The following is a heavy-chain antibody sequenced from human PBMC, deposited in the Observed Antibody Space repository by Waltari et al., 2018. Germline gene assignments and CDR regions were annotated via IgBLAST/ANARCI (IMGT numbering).Heavy chain of an antibody. V-gene: IGHV4-59*11. CDR1: GGSISSHY. CDR3: ARDRSPSMVRGVIIHAFDI. J-gene: IGHJ3*02. D-gene: IGHD3-10*01. Sequence: QVQLQESGPGLVKLSETLSLTCTVSGGSISSHYWSWIRQHPGTGLEWIGYIYYSGSTNYNPSLKSRVTISVDTSKNQFSLKLSSVTAADTAVYYCARDRSPSMVRGVIIHAFDIWGQGTMVTVSS. CDR2: IYYSGST.